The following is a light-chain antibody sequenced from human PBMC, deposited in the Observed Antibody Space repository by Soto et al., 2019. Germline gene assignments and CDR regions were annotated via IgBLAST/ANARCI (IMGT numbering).Light chain of an antibody. CDR1: QSVSSSY. Sequence: VLTQSPRTLSLSPREREKLCCRASQSVSSSYLAWYQQKPGQAPRLLIYGASSRATGIPDRFSGSGSGTEFTLTISSLQSEDFAVYSCQQYNNWPTFGQGTKVDIK. J-gene: IGKJ1*01. CDR2: GAS. CDR3: QQYNNWPT. V-gene: IGKV3-20*01.